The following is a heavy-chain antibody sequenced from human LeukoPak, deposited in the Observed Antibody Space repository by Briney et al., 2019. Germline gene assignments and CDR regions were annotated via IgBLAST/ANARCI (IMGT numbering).Heavy chain of an antibody. CDR1: GGSISYYY. D-gene: IGHD3-22*01. Sequence: PSETLSLTCTVSGGSISYYYWSWIRQPAGKGLEWIGRIYTSGSTNYNPSVKSRVTMSVDTSKDQFSLKLSSVTAADTAVYYCATEMYYYDSSGSAIDYWGQGTLVTASS. CDR2: IYTSGST. V-gene: IGHV4-4*07. J-gene: IGHJ4*02. CDR3: ATEMYYYDSSGSAIDY.